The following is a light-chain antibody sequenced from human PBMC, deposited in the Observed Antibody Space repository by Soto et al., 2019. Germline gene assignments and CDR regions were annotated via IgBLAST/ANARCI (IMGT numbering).Light chain of an antibody. Sequence: SVLTQPPSLSAAPGQTVTISCSGGSSNIGNNYVSWYQQVAGTTPKLLIFDNNKRPSGIPDRFSGSKSGTSATLGIAGLQTGDAADYYCATWDSSLSAWVFGGGTQRTVL. V-gene: IGLV1-51*01. J-gene: IGLJ3*02. CDR3: ATWDSSLSAWV. CDR2: DNN. CDR1: SSNIGNNY.